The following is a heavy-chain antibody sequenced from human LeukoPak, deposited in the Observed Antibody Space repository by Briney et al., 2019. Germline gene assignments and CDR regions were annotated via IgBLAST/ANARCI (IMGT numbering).Heavy chain of an antibody. Sequence: PSETLSLTCTVSGGSISSGSYYWSWIRQPAGKGLEWIGRIYTSGSTNYNPSLKSRVTISVDTSKNQFSLKLGSVTAADTAVYYCARGTTMIVVVGPHDAFDIWGQGTMVTVSS. CDR2: IYTSGST. J-gene: IGHJ3*02. CDR3: ARGTTMIVVVGPHDAFDI. D-gene: IGHD3-22*01. V-gene: IGHV4-61*02. CDR1: GGSISSGSYY.